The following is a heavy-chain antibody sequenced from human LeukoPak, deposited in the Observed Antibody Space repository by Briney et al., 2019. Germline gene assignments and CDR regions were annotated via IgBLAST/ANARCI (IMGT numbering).Heavy chain of an antibody. D-gene: IGHD5-18*01. CDR3: ANERGYSYGFYY. Sequence: GGSLRLSCAASEFIFSRFWMSWVRQAPGKGLEWVASINQDESAKFYVDSVRGRFTISRDNAKNSLYLQMNSLRAEDTAVYYCANERGYSYGFYYWGQGTLVTVSS. CDR1: EFIFSRFW. V-gene: IGHV3-7*01. CDR2: INQDESAK. J-gene: IGHJ4*02.